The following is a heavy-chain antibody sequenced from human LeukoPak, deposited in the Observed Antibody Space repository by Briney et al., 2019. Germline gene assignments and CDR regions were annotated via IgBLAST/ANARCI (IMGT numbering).Heavy chain of an antibody. V-gene: IGHV4-39*01. J-gene: IGHJ4*02. Sequence: KPSETLSLTCTVSGGSISSSSYFWGWIRQPPGKGLEWMGSIYYSGNTYYNPSLKSRVTISVDTSKNQFSLKLSSVTATDTAVYYCARHRWGQKEYGLFDFWGQGTLVTVSS. CDR1: GGSISSSSYF. D-gene: IGHD2/OR15-2a*01. CDR3: ARHRWGQKEYGLFDF. CDR2: IYYSGNT.